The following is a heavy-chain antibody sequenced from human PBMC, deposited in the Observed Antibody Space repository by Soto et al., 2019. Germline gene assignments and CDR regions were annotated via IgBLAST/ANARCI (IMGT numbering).Heavy chain of an antibody. Sequence: QVQLVESGGGVVQPGGSLRLSCAASGFTFSSYTMHWVRQAPGKGLEWVAVITSDGNISLYADSVKGRFSISRDTSKDTLYLQMSSLRPEDTAVYYCARALIPYCSRNSCRYFDYWGQGTLVTVSS. CDR2: ITSDGNIS. CDR1: GFTFSSYT. V-gene: IGHV3-30-3*01. J-gene: IGHJ4*02. D-gene: IGHD2-8*01. CDR3: ARALIPYCSRNSCRYFDY.